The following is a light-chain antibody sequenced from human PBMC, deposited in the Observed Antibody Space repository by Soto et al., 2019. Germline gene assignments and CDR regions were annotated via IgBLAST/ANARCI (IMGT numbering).Light chain of an antibody. CDR2: AAS. CDR3: QQSYSTLWT. V-gene: IGKV1-39*01. J-gene: IGKJ1*01. Sequence: DIQMTQSPSTLSASVGDTVTVTCRASQSVSGLLAWYQQKPGKAPKLLIYAASSLQSGVPSRFSGSGSGTDFTLTISSLQPEDFATYYCQQSYSTLWTFGQGTKVDIK. CDR1: QSVSGL.